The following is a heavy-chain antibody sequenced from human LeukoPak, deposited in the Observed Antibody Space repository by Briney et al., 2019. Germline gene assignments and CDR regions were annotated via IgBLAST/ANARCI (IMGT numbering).Heavy chain of an antibody. CDR1: GFTFSSYW. CDR2: INSDGSST. V-gene: IGHV3-74*01. CDR3: ARVRYSRGWPHFDY. J-gene: IGHJ4*02. Sequence: PGGSLRLSCAASGFTFSSYWMHWVRQAPGKGLVWVSRINSDGSSTSYADSVKGRFTISRDNAKNTLYLQMNSLRAEDTAVYYCARVRYSRGWPHFDYWGQGTLVTVSS. D-gene: IGHD6-19*01.